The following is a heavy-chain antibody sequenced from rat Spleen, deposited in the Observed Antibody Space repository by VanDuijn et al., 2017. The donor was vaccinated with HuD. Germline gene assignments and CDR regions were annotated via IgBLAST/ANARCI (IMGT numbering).Heavy chain of an antibody. Sequence: EVQLVESDGGLVQPGRSLKLSCAASGFTFSDFFMAWVRQAPTKGLEWVATISSDGGRNFYRDSVKGRFTISGDNAKSTLSLQMDSLRSEDTAPYYCARATAEWHFDFWGPGTMVTVSS. CDR3: ARATAEWHFDF. CDR2: ISSDGGRN. CDR1: GFTFSDFF. J-gene: IGHJ1*01. D-gene: IGHD1-2*01. V-gene: IGHV5-29*01.